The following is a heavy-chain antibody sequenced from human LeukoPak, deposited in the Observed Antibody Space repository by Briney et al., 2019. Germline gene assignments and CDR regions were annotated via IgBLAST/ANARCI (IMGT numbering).Heavy chain of an antibody. CDR3: ARVTHTELSTWFDP. J-gene: IGHJ5*02. CDR2: IIPIFGSS. CDR1: GGTFNNYA. V-gene: IGHV1-69*13. Sequence: SVEVSCKASGGTFNNYAINWVRQAPGQGLEWMGGIIPIFGSSNYAQKFQGRVTITADESTTTAYMELSSLRSEDTAVYYCARVTHTELSTWFDPWGQGTLVTVSS. D-gene: IGHD5-18*01.